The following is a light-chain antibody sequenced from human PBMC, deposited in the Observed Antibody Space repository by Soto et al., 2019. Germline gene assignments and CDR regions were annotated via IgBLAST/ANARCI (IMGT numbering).Light chain of an antibody. J-gene: IGKJ4*01. CDR3: QQYNSYPLT. V-gene: IGKV1-5*03. CDR1: QNIYSW. Sequence: DIQMTQSPSTLSASVGDRVTITCRASQNIYSWLAWYQQKPGKAPNLLIYKASTLGSGVPSRFSGSGSGTEFTLTISSLQPDDFATYYCQQYNSYPLTLGGGTRVEIK. CDR2: KAS.